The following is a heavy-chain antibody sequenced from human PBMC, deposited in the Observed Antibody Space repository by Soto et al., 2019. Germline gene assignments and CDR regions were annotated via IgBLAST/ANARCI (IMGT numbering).Heavy chain of an antibody. CDR1: GGSISSSSYY. J-gene: IGHJ4*02. CDR2: IYYSGRT. CDR3: ARLSRFLYYFDY. Sequence: QLQLQESGPGLVKPSETLSLTCTVSGGSISSSSYYWGWIRQPPGKGLEWIGRIYYSGRTYYNPSLKSRVTISVDTAKNQFSLKLSSVTAADTAVYYCARLSRFLYYFDYWGQGTLVTVYS. V-gene: IGHV4-39*01. D-gene: IGHD3-3*01.